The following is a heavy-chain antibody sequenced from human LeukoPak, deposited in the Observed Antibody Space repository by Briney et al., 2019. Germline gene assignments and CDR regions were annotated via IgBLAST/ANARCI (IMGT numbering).Heavy chain of an antibody. Sequence: GGSLRLSCAASGFTFSSYGMSWVRQAPGKGLEWVSAISGSGGSTYYADSVKGRFTISRDNSKNTLYLQMNSLRAEDTAVYYCAKFIAAAGYYLDYWGQGTLVTVSS. CDR2: ISGSGGST. CDR3: AKFIAAAGYYLDY. D-gene: IGHD6-13*01. J-gene: IGHJ4*02. CDR1: GFTFSSYG. V-gene: IGHV3-23*01.